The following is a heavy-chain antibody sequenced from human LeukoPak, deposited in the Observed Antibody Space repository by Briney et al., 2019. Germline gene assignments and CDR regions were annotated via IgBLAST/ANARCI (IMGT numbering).Heavy chain of an antibody. D-gene: IGHD6-13*01. CDR1: GGSVSSGSYY. V-gene: IGHV4-61*01. CDR2: IYYSGST. J-gene: IGHJ3*02. CDR3: ARRAAAVADAFDI. Sequence: PPETLSLTCTVSGGSVSSGSYYWSWIRQPPGKGLEWIGYIYYSGSTNYNPSLKSRVTISVDTSKNQFSLKLSSVTAADTAVYYCARRAAAVADAFDIWGQGTMVTVSS.